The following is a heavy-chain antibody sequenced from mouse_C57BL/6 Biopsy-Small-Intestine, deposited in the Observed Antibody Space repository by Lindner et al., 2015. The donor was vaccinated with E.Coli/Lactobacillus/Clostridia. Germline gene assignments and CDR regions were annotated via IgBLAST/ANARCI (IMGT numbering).Heavy chain of an antibody. V-gene: IGHV5-6-2*01. J-gene: IGHJ4*01. Sequence: VQLQESGGGLVKPGGSRKLSCAASGFTFSIYAMSWVRQTPEKRLEWVATINSNGGSTYYPDTVKDRFTISRDNAKNTLYLQMSSLRSEDTALYYCARHGDYYAMDYWDQGTSVTVSS. CDR2: INSNGGST. CDR1: GFTFSIYA. CDR3: ARHGDYYAMDY.